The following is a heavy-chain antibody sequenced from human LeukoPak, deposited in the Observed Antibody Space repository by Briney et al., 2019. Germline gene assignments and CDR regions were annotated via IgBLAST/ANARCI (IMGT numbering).Heavy chain of an antibody. D-gene: IGHD3-22*01. V-gene: IGHV4-61*02. CDR3: ARVSPRYYDSSGYNDAFDI. CDR1: GGSISSGSYY. CDR2: IYTSGST. J-gene: IGHJ3*02. Sequence: SETLSLTCTVSGGSISSGSYYWSWIRQPAGKGLEWIGRIYTSGSTNYNPSLKSRVTISVDMSKNQFSLKLSSVTAADTAVYYCARVSPRYYDSSGYNDAFDIWGQGTMVTVSS.